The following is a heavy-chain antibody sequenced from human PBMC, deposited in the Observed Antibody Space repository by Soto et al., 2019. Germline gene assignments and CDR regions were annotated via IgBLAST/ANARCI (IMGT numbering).Heavy chain of an antibody. J-gene: IGHJ5*02. CDR3: ARDFRIVATPAMGSVGFDP. D-gene: IGHD2-2*01. V-gene: IGHV3-21*01. CDR1: GFTFSSYA. Sequence: GGSLRLSCATSGFTFSSYAMNWVRQAPGKDLEWISSISTSSSNVYYADSVKGRFIISRDNSQSSLYLQMNGLRAEDTAVYYCARDFRIVATPAMGSVGFDPWGQGT. CDR2: ISTSSSNV.